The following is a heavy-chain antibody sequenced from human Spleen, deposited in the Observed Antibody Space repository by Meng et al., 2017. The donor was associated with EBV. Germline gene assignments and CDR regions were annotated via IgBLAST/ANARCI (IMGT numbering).Heavy chain of an antibody. J-gene: IGHJ4*02. CDR2: FFHSGNT. D-gene: IGHD1-7*01. CDR3: AAVLASTGTK. CDR1: GGSIRSGNW. V-gene: IGHV4-4*02. Sequence: QPQRQGCGEGLVTLSQTLSLTCAVSGGSIRSGNWWSWVRQPTGKGLEWIADFFHSGNTNYNASLKSRVSISVDKSKNQFSLDLTSVTAADTAVYYCAAVLASTGTKWGQGTLVTVSS.